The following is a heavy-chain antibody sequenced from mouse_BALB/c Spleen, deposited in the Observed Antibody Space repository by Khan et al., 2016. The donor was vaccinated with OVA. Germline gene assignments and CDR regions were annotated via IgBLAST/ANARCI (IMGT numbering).Heavy chain of an antibody. V-gene: IGHV1-9*01. J-gene: IGHJ4*01. CDR1: GYTFSSYW. Sequence: VQLQESGAELMKPGASVKISCKATGYTFSSYWIEWVKQRPGHGLEWIGEILPGSGSTNSNEKFKGKATFTADTSSNTAYMQLSSLTSEDSAVYYCARYFYYGNDGAMDYWGQGTSVTVSS. CDR3: ARYFYYGNDGAMDY. D-gene: IGHD2-2*01. CDR2: ILPGSGST.